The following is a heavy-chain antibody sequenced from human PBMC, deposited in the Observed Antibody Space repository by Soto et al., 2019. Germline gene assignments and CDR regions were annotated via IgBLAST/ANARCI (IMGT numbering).Heavy chain of an antibody. V-gene: IGHV1-2*04. D-gene: IGHD2-8*01. Sequence: ASVKVSCKASGYSFTDYHIHWVRQAPGQGLEWLGRINPKSGGTSTAQKFQGWVTMTTDTYISTASMELTRLTSDDTAIYYCARGDSTDCSNGVCSFFYNHDMDVWGQGTTVTVSS. CDR2: INPKSGGT. CDR1: GYSFTDYH. CDR3: ARGDSTDCSNGVCSFFYNHDMDV. J-gene: IGHJ6*02.